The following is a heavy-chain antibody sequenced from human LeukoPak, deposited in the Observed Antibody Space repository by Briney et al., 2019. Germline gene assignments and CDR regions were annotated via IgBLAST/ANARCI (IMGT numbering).Heavy chain of an antibody. CDR3: ARPHYYDSRIDP. CDR2: MYYSGST. D-gene: IGHD3-22*01. Sequence: SQTLSLTCTVSGGSISSGDYYWSWIRQPPGKGLEWIAYMYYSGSTYCNPSLKSRVTMSADTSKNQLSLKLSSVTAADTAVYYCARPHYYDSRIDPWGQGILVTVSS. V-gene: IGHV4-30-4*01. CDR1: GGSISSGDYY. J-gene: IGHJ5*02.